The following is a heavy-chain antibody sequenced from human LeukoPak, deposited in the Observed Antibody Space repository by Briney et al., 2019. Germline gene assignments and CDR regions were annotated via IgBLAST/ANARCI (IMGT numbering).Heavy chain of an antibody. CDR2: INHSGST. J-gene: IGHJ4*02. CDR1: GGSFSGYY. Sequence: PSETLSLTCAVYGGSFSGYYWSWIRQPPGKGLEWIGEINHSGSTNYNPSLKSRVTISVDTSKNQFSLKLSSVTAADTAVYYCARSPVVTRIRYFDYWGQGTLVTVSS. V-gene: IGHV4-34*01. D-gene: IGHD4-23*01. CDR3: ARSPVVTRIRYFDY.